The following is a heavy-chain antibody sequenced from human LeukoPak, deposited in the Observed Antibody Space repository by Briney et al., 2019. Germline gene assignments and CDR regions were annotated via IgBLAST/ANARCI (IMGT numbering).Heavy chain of an antibody. V-gene: IGHV4-39*01. Sequence: PSETLFLTCTVSGGSISSSSYYWGWIRQPPGKGLEWIGSIYYSGSTYYNPSLKSRVTISVDTSKNQFSLKLSSVTAADTAVYYCAIGGDSSSSSIDYWGQGTLVTASS. D-gene: IGHD6-6*01. CDR3: AIGGDSSSSSIDY. J-gene: IGHJ4*02. CDR2: IYYSGST. CDR1: GGSISSSSYY.